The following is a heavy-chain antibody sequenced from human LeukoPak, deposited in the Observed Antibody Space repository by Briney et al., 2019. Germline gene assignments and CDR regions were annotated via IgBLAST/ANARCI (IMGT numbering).Heavy chain of an antibody. V-gene: IGHV1-18*01. CDR1: GYTFTSYG. CDR2: INAYNGNT. J-gene: IGHJ4*02. CDR3: ARGGDSNGYYLIQHY. D-gene: IGHD3-22*01. Sequence: ASVKVSCKASGYTFTSYGISWVRQAPGQGLEWMGWINAYNGNTNYAKKFKGRVTMTTDTSTSTAYMDLRSLRSDDTAVYYCARGGDSNGYYLIQHYWGQGTLVTVSS.